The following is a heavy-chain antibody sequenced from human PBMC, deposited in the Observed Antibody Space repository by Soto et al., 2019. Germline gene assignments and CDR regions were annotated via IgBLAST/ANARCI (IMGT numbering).Heavy chain of an antibody. CDR2: IYYSGST. J-gene: IGHJ6*02. D-gene: IGHD3-16*02. CDR3: ARAYRVPSAGAMDV. V-gene: IGHV4-30-4*01. Sequence: SETLSLTCTVSGGSINSGDYHWSWIRQSPGKGLGWIGAIYYSGSTYYNPSLKSRVRISVDTSNNQFSLNINSVTAADTAVYYCARAYRVPSAGAMDVWGQGTTVTVSS. CDR1: GGSINSGDYH.